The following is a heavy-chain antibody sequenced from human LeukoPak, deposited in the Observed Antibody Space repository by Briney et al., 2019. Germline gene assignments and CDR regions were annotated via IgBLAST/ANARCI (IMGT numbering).Heavy chain of an antibody. J-gene: IGHJ5*02. CDR2: IYTSGST. D-gene: IGHD1-26*01. V-gene: IGHV4-61*02. CDR1: GGSISSGSYY. CDR3: ARALYSGSYYWWFDP. Sequence: SQTLSLTCTVSGGSISSGSYYWSWIRQPAGKGLEWIGRIYTSGSTNYNPSLKSRVTISVGTSKNQFSLKLSSVTAADTAVYYCARALYSGSYYWWFDPWGQGTLVTVSS.